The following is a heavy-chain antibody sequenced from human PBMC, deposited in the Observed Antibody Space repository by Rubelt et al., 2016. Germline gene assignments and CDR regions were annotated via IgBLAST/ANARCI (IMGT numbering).Heavy chain of an antibody. J-gene: IGHJ4*02. CDR2: IYYSGST. CDR3: AGGITIFGVASGYFDY. CDR1: GGSISSGGYY. Sequence: QVQLQESGPGLVKPSQTLSLTCTVSGGSISSGGYYWSWIRQHPGKGLEWIGYIYYSGSTNYNPSLKGRVTISVDTSKNQFSLKRSSVTAADTAVYYCAGGITIFGVASGYFDYWGQGTLVTVSS. V-gene: IGHV4-31*03. D-gene: IGHD3-3*01.